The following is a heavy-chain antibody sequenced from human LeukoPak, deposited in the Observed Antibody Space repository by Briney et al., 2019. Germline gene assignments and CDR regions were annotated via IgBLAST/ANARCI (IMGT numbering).Heavy chain of an antibody. CDR2: ISSSGSNI. CDR3: ARTKYDFWSGYHGMDV. Sequence: GGSLRLSCAASGFTFSSYEMNWVRQAPGKGLEWVSYISSSGSNIYYADSVKGRFTISRDNAKNSLYLQMNSLRAEDTAVYYCARTKYDFWSGYHGMDVWGQGTTVTVSS. D-gene: IGHD3-3*01. J-gene: IGHJ6*02. V-gene: IGHV3-48*03. CDR1: GFTFSSYE.